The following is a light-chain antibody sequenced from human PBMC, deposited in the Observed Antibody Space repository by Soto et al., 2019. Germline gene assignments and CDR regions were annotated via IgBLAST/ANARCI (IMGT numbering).Light chain of an antibody. CDR2: DAS. J-gene: IGKJ4*01. Sequence: EIVLTQSPATLSLSPGERATLSCRASQSVSRYLAWYQHKPGQPPRXPIYDASNGATGIPARFSGSGSGTDLTITIGSLEPEDCAVDDCQQRRNWPLTFCGGTKV. CDR3: QQRRNWPLT. CDR1: QSVSRY. V-gene: IGKV3-11*01.